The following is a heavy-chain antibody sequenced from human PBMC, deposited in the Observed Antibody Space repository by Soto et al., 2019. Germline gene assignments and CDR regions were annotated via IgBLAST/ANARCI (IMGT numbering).Heavy chain of an antibody. J-gene: IGHJ6*02. CDR2: IYYSGST. CDR1: GGSISSGDYY. D-gene: IGHD1-20*01. V-gene: IGHV4-61*08. CDR3: ARTRITGTYYYYYYGMDV. Sequence: PSATLSLTCTVSGGSISSGDYYWSWIRQPPGKGLEWIGYIYYSGSTNYNPSLKSRVTISVDTSKNQFSLKLSSVTAADTAVYYCARTRITGTYYYYYYGMDVWGQGTTVTVSS.